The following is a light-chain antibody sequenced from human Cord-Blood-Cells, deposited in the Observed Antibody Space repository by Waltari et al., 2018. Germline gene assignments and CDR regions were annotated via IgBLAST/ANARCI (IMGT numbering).Light chain of an antibody. CDR2: EVS. CDR3: SSYASSSTWV. CDR1: SSDVGSFYL. Sequence: QAALTQPAPVSGSPGPLNTIPCTGTSSDVGSFYLVSWYQQHPGKAPKLMIYEVSKRPSGVSNRFSGSKSGNTASLTISGLQAEDEADYYCSSYASSSTWVFGGGTKLTVL. V-gene: IGLV2-23*02. J-gene: IGLJ3*02.